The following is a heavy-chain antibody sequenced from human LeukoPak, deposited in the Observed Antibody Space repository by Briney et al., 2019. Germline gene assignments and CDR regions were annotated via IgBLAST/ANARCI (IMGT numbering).Heavy chain of an antibody. CDR1: GASISSSY. J-gene: IGHJ6*03. D-gene: IGHD5-24*01. CDR2: IYPTGTT. Sequence: SETLSLTCTVSGASISSSYWNWIRQPAGQGLEWIGRIYPTGTTNYNPSLRSRVTISVDKSNNQFSLKLNSVTAADTAIYYCARDSPRDNIIYYYYMDVWGKGTTVTVSS. V-gene: IGHV4-4*07. CDR3: ARDSPRDNIIYYYYMDV.